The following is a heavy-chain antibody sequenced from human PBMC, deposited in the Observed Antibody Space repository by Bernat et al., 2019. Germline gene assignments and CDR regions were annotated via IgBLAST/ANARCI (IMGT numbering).Heavy chain of an antibody. CDR1: RFTFSSYG. Sequence: QVQLVESGGGVVQPGRSLRLSCAASRFTFSSYGMHWVRQAPGKGLEWVAVIWYDGSNKYYADSVKGRFTISRDNSKNTLYLQMNSLRAEDTAVYYCARDGYYDFWSGYTYYFDYWGQGTLVTVSS. J-gene: IGHJ4*02. V-gene: IGHV3-33*01. CDR3: ARDGYYDFWSGYTYYFDY. CDR2: IWYDGSNK. D-gene: IGHD3-3*01.